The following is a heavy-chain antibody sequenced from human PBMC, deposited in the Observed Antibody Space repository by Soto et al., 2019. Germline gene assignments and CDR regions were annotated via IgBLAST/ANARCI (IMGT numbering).Heavy chain of an antibody. D-gene: IGHD6-13*01. CDR2: IYYSGST. J-gene: IGHJ6*02. CDR3: ARASRFRSRFRHSSCAMVV. V-gene: IGHV4-59*01. CDR1: GGSISRYY. Sequence: PEALSLSWSGSGGSISRYYRSGFRQPPGKGLEWIGYIYYSGSTNYNPSLKRRVTISVDTPKNQFSLQPGAVTAAGTAVYYCARASRFRSRFRHSSCAMVVRCQGT.